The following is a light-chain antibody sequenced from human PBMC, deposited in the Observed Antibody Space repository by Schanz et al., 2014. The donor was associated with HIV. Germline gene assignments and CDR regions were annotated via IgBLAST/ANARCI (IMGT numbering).Light chain of an antibody. Sequence: QLVLTQPPSASGTPGQRVTISCSGSSSSIKTNTVNWFQQLPGTAPKLLIYNTYHRPSGVPDRFSGSESGTSASLAISGLQSEDEADYYCTTWDDSLNGWVFGGGTKVTVL. CDR1: SSSIKTNT. CDR3: TTWDDSLNGWV. CDR2: NTY. J-gene: IGLJ3*02. V-gene: IGLV1-44*01.